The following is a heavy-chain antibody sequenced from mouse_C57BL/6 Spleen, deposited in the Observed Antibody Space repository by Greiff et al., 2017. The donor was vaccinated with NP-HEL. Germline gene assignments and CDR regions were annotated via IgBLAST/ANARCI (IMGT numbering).Heavy chain of an antibody. CDR3: TRSDGSSPAWFAY. J-gene: IGHJ3*01. CDR2: IDPANGGT. V-gene: IGHV1-15*01. Sequence: QVQLQQSGAELVRPGASVTLSCKASGYTFTDYEMHWVKQTPVHGLEWIGAIDPANGGTAYNQKFKGKAILTADKSSSTAYMELRSLTSEDSAVYYCTRSDGSSPAWFAYWGQGTLVTVSA. D-gene: IGHD1-1*01. CDR1: GYTFTDYE.